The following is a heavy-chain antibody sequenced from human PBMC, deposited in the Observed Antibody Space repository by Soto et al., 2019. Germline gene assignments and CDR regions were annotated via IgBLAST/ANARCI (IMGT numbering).Heavy chain of an antibody. Sequence: GGSLRLSCAGSGFTFSGYWMSWVRQAPGKGLEGVANIKEEGSEKHYVDFGKGRFTISRDNAKNSLSLQMNSLRAEDTAVYYCARDSVDSAMAAFYSYGMDVWGQGTSVTVSS. CDR1: GFTFSGYW. CDR3: ARDSVDSAMAAFYSYGMDV. D-gene: IGHD5-18*01. CDR2: IKEEGSEK. J-gene: IGHJ6*02. V-gene: IGHV3-7*01.